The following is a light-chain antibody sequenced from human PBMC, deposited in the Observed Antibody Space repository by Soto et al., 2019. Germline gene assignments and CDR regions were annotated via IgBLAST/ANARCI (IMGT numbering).Light chain of an antibody. CDR1: SSNIGNNY. CDR2: DNN. CDR3: ATWDGSLPGEV. V-gene: IGLV1-51*01. J-gene: IGLJ2*01. Sequence: QSVLTHSPSVSAAPGQKVTISCSGSSSNIGNNYVYWYQQLPGTAPKLLIYDNNKRPSGIPDRFSGSKSGTSGTLDITGLQTGDEADYYCATWDGSLPGEVFGGGTKLTVL.